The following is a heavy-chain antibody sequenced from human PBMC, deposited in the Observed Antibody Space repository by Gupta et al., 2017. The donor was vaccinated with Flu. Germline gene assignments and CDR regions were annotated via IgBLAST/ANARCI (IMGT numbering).Heavy chain of an antibody. Sequence: RQATGKGLEWVANIKQDGSEKYYVDSVKGRFTISRDNAKNSLYLQMNSLRAEDTAVYYCARDHYGGKRYFDYWGQGTLVTVSS. D-gene: IGHD4-17*01. J-gene: IGHJ4*02. CDR2: IKQDGSEK. CDR3: ARDHYGGKRYFDY. V-gene: IGHV3-7*01.